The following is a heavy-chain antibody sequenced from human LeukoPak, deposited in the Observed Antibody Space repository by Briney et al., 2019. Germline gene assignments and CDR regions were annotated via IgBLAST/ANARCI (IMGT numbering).Heavy chain of an antibody. V-gene: IGHV3-23*01. Sequence: GGSMRLSCAASGFTFSSFAMSWVRQAPGKGLDWVSSISGSGAGTYYADSVKGRFTISRDNSKNTLYLQMNSLRAEDTAVYYCAKSIAVAFYSWGQGTLVTVSS. CDR2: ISGSGAGT. J-gene: IGHJ4*02. CDR3: AKSIAVAFYS. CDR1: GFTFSSFA. D-gene: IGHD6-19*01.